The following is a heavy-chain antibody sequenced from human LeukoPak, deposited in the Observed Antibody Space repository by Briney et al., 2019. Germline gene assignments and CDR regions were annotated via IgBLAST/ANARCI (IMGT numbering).Heavy chain of an antibody. CDR1: GGSLSSGDYY. J-gene: IGHJ4*02. CDR2: IYYSGST. CDR3: ARDRGNWNYVGFT. Sequence: PSETLSLTCTVSGGSLSSGDYYWSWIRQSPGKGLEWIGYIYYSGSTYYNPSLKSRVTISVDTSKSQFSLKLNSVTAADTAVYYCARDRGNWNYVGFTWGQGTLVTVSS. V-gene: IGHV4-30-4*08. D-gene: IGHD1-7*01.